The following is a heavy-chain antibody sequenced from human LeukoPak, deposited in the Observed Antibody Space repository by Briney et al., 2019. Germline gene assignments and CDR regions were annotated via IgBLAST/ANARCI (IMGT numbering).Heavy chain of an antibody. CDR2: ISSSSSYI. D-gene: IGHD1-26*01. Sequence: PGGSLRLSCAASGFTFSSYSMNWVRQAPGKGLEWVSSISSSSSYIYYADSVKGRFTISRDNAKNSLYLQMNSLRAEDTAVYYCARYRMEWELPEGYYYYGMDVWGQGTTVTVSS. CDR1: GFTFSSYS. V-gene: IGHV3-21*01. J-gene: IGHJ6*02. CDR3: ARYRMEWELPEGYYYYGMDV.